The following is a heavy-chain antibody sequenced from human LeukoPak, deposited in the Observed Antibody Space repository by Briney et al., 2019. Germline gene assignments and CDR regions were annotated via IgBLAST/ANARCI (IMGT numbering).Heavy chain of an antibody. Sequence: SGGSLRLSCAASGFTFSSFQMTWVRQAPGKGLEWVSYIGGGDSQIFYADSVRGRFIISRDNAKNLLYLQMNSLRPEDTAIYYCARDRSGYQYNWFDPWGQGTLVTVSS. V-gene: IGHV3-48*03. CDR1: GFTFSSFQ. CDR2: IGGGDSQI. D-gene: IGHD3-22*01. CDR3: ARDRSGYQYNWFDP. J-gene: IGHJ5*02.